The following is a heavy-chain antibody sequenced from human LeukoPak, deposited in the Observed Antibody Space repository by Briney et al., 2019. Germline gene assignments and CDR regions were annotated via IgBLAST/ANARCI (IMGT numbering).Heavy chain of an antibody. D-gene: IGHD3-10*01. V-gene: IGHV3-23*01. Sequence: GGSLRLSCAASGFTFSSYAMSWVRQAPGKGLEWVSAISGSGGSTYYADSVKGRFTISRDNSKNTLYLQMNSLRAVDTAVYYCAKYGSGTILEDWFDPWGQGTLVTVSS. CDR2: ISGSGGST. CDR1: GFTFSSYA. CDR3: AKYGSGTILEDWFDP. J-gene: IGHJ5*02.